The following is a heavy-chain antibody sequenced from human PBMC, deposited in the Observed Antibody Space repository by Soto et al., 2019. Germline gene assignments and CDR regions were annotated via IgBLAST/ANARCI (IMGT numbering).Heavy chain of an antibody. CDR1: GFAFSSYA. Sequence: QVQLVESGGGVVQPGRSLRLSCAASGFAFSSYAMHWVRQAPGKGLEWVAVISYDGSNKYYADSVKGRFTISSDNSKNTLYLQMNSLRAADTAVYYCARDLSGSGDWGQGPLVTVSS. V-gene: IGHV3-30-3*01. D-gene: IGHD3-10*01. CDR2: ISYDGSNK. J-gene: IGHJ4*02. CDR3: ARDLSGSGD.